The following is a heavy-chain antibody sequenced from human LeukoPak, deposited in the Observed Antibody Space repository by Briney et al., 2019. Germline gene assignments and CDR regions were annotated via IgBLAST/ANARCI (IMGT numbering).Heavy chain of an antibody. D-gene: IGHD2-15*01. CDR2: IYSGGSR. Sequence: GGSLRLSCAASGFTVSSNYMSWVRQAPGRGLEWVSVIYSGGSRYYAESVKGRFPISRDNSKNTLYLQMNSLRAEDTAVYYCARAIVGSTPYYYYMDGWGKGTTVTVSS. V-gene: IGHV3-53*01. J-gene: IGHJ6*03. CDR1: GFTVSSNY. CDR3: ARAIVGSTPYYYYMDG.